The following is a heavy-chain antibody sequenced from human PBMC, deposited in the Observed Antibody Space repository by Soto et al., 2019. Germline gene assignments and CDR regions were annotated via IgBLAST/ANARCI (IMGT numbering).Heavy chain of an antibody. CDR2: ISGSGDDT. J-gene: IGHJ4*02. CDR3: ANPIPKTGTTFGF. V-gene: IGHV3-23*01. Sequence: QLLASGGGFVQPGGSLRLSCVASGFTFSNFAMAWVRQAPGEGLEWVSAISGSGDDTFYADSMKGRFTISRDNSKDTLYLQINRLRAEDTAVYYCANPIPKTGTTFGFWGQGTLVTVSS. CDR1: GFTFSNFA. D-gene: IGHD1-1*01.